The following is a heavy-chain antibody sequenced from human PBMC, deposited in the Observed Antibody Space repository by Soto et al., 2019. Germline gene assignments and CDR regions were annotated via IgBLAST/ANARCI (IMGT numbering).Heavy chain of an antibody. D-gene: IGHD4-17*01. V-gene: IGHV4-31*03. J-gene: IGHJ4*02. CDR2: IYYSGST. CDR1: GGSISSGGYY. CDR3: AREGSPDYGDYDGVY. Sequence: SETLSLTCTVSGGSISSGGYYWSWIRQHPGKGLEWIGYIYYSGSTYYNPSLKSRVTISVDTSKNQFSLKLSSVTAADTAVYYCAREGSPDYGDYDGVYWGQGTLVTVSS.